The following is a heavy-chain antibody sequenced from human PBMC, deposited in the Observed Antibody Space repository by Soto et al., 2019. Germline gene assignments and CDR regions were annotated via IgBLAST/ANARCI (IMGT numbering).Heavy chain of an antibody. CDR2: INHSGST. D-gene: IGHD2-2*01. CDR1: GGSFSGYY. V-gene: IGHV4-34*01. Sequence: PSETLSLTCAVYGGSFSGYYWSWIRQPPGKGLEWIGEINHSGSTNYNPSLKSRVTISVDTSKNQFSLKLSSVTAADTAVYYCARGPFAMLGNNWFDPWGQGTLVTVSS. CDR3: ARGPFAMLGNNWFDP. J-gene: IGHJ5*02.